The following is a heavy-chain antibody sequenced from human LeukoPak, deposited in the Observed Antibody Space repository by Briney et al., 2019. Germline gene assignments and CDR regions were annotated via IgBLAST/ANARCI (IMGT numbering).Heavy chain of an antibody. CDR1: GYIFNRYG. J-gene: IGHJ3*02. V-gene: IGHV1-18*01. Sequence: ASVKVSCKASGYIFNRYGISWVRQAPGQGLEWMGWISGYNDNTNYAEKFQGRVTVTTDTSASTAYMELRSLRSDDTAVYYCARALGSVVVMGMDAFDIWGQGTMVTASS. CDR2: ISGYNDNT. CDR3: ARALGSVVVMGMDAFDI. D-gene: IGHD3-22*01.